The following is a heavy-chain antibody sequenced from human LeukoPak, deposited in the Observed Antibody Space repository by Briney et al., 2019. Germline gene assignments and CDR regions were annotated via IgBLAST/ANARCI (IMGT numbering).Heavy chain of an antibody. Sequence: GGSLRLSCAASGFTFSSYWMAWVRQTPGKGPEWVANIKQDGSEKYYVDSVKGRFTISRDNAKNSLYLQMNSLRAEDTAVYYCARDLVVVPAATDYWGQGTLVTVSS. V-gene: IGHV3-7*01. CDR1: GFTFSSYW. CDR3: ARDLVVVPAATDY. CDR2: IKQDGSEK. D-gene: IGHD2-2*01. J-gene: IGHJ4*02.